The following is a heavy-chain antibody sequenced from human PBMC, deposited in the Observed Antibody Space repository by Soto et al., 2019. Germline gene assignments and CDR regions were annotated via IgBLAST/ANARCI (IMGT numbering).Heavy chain of an antibody. J-gene: IGHJ4*02. Sequence: ASVKVSCKASGGTFSSYTISWVRQAPGQGLEWMGRIIPILGIANYAQKFQGRVTITADKSTSTAYMELSSLRSEDTAVYYCARVGGITGTTYIFDYWGQGTLVTVSS. CDR3: ARVGGITGTTYIFDY. CDR1: GGTFSSYT. CDR2: IIPILGIA. D-gene: IGHD1-7*01. V-gene: IGHV1-69*02.